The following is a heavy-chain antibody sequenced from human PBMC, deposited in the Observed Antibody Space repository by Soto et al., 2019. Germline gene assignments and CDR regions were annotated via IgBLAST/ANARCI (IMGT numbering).Heavy chain of an antibody. Sequence: SETLSLTCTVSGGSISSSSYYWGWIRQPPGKGLEWIGSIYYSGSTYYSPSLKSRVTISVDTSKNQFSLKLSSVTAADTAVYYCASLEAVAGTFYYWGQGTLVTVSS. CDR3: ASLEAVAGTFYY. CDR1: GGSISSSSYY. D-gene: IGHD6-19*01. CDR2: IYYSGST. J-gene: IGHJ4*02. V-gene: IGHV4-39*01.